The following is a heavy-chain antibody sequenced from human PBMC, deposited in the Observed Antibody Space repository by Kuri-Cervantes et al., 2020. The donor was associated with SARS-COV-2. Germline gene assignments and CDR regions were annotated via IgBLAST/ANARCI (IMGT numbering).Heavy chain of an antibody. Sequence: SETLSLTCGVYGGSFSDYYWTWIRQPPMKGLEWIGEINHTGSATYNPSLKSRVTISVDTSKNQFSLKLSSVTAADTAVYYCARISAVPAAKRTYYFDYWGQGTLVTVSS. V-gene: IGHV4-34*01. CDR1: GGSFSDYY. CDR3: ARISAVPAAKRTYYFDY. CDR2: INHTGSA. J-gene: IGHJ4*02. D-gene: IGHD2-2*01.